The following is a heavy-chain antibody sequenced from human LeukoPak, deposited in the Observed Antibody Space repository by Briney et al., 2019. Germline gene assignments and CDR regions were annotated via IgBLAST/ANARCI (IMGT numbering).Heavy chain of an antibody. CDR2: IYYSGST. D-gene: IGHD3-10*01. Sequence: SETLSLTCTVSGGSISSSSYYWGWIRQPPGKGLEWIGSIYYSGSTYYNPSLKSRVTISVDTSKNQFSLKLSSVTAADTAVYYCARDLVLLWFGELRDAFDIWGQGTMVTVSS. V-gene: IGHV4-39*07. CDR3: ARDLVLLWFGELRDAFDI. J-gene: IGHJ3*02. CDR1: GGSISSSSYY.